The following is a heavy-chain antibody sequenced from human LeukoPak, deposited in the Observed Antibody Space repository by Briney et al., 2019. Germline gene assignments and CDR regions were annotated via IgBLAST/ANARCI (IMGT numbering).Heavy chain of an antibody. CDR3: ARMPHYYDSSGYEGDWLY. D-gene: IGHD3-22*01. CDR1: GFTVSSNY. CDR2: IYSGGST. V-gene: IGHV3-53*01. J-gene: IGHJ4*02. Sequence: GGCLRLSCAASGFTVSSNYMSWVRQAPGKGLEWVSVIYSGGSTYYADSVKGRFTISRDNSKNTLYLQMNSLRAEDTAVYYCARMPHYYDSSGYEGDWLYWGQGSLVTVSS.